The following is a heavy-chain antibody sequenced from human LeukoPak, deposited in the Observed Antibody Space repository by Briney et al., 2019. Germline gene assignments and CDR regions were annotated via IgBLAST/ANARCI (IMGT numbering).Heavy chain of an antibody. V-gene: IGHV3-48*03. J-gene: IGHJ4*02. CDR1: GFTFSSYE. CDR2: ISSSGSTI. D-gene: IGHD3-9*01. Sequence: GGSLRLSCAASGFTFSSYEMNWDRQAPGKGLEWVSYISSSGSTIYYADSVKGRLTISRDNAKNSLYLQMNSLRAEDTAVYYCALYFDWLWGGNLDYWGQGTLVTVSS. CDR3: ALYFDWLWGGNLDY.